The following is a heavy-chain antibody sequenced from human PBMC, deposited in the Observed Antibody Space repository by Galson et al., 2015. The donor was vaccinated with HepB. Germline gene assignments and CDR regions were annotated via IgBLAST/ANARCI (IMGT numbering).Heavy chain of an antibody. CDR1: GYTFVNFH. CDR3: VRGPTGTTDY. Sequence: SVKVSCKASGYTFVNFHVNWVRQATGQGLEWMGWMDPNTFRARYVQKFQDRVTMTGNTSINTVYVELSSLTSEDTAVYYCVRGPTGTTDYWGQGTLVTVSS. J-gene: IGHJ4*02. V-gene: IGHV1-8*01. CDR2: MDPNTFRA. D-gene: IGHD1-1*01.